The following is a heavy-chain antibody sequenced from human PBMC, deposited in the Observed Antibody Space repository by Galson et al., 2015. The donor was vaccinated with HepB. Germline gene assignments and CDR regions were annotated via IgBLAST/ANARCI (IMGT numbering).Heavy chain of an antibody. D-gene: IGHD6-13*01. CDR2: VSDSGGDT. CDR3: AKSSRVLSGSWYVDFDY. J-gene: IGHJ4*02. V-gene: IGHV3-23*01. Sequence: SLRLSCAASGFTFNTYAMTWVRQAPGRGLEWVSSVSDSGGDTKYADSVRGRFTISRDNSKNTIYLQMNTLRVEDTAIYYCAKSSRVLSGSWYVDFDYWGQGTLVTVSS. CDR1: GFTFNTYA.